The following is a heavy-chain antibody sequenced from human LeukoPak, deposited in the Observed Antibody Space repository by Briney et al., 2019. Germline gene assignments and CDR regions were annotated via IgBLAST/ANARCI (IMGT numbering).Heavy chain of an antibody. V-gene: IGHV3-48*01. CDR1: GFTFSSYS. J-gene: IGHJ3*02. D-gene: IGHD6-13*01. CDR3: ARDTRYSSRRPI. CDR2: ISSSSTI. Sequence: PGGSLRLSCAASGFTFSSYSMNWVRQAPGKGLEWVSYISSSSTIYYADSVKSRFTISRDNAKNSLYLQMNSLRAEDTAVYYCARDTRYSSRRPIWGQGTMVTVSS.